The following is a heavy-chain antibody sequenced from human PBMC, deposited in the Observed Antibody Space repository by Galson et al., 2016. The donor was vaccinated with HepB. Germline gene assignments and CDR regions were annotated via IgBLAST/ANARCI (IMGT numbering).Heavy chain of an antibody. D-gene: IGHD3-3*01. V-gene: IGHV5-51*01. Sequence: QSGAEVKKPGESLKISCKGSGYNFTNYWIGWVRQMPGKGLEWMGIICPGDSDTRYSPSFQGQVTISADRSISTAYLQWSSLKASDTAMYYCARLSYDFWSDYYSYYFDYWGQGTLVTVSS. J-gene: IGHJ4*02. CDR2: ICPGDSDT. CDR1: GYNFTNYW. CDR3: ARLSYDFWSDYYSYYFDY.